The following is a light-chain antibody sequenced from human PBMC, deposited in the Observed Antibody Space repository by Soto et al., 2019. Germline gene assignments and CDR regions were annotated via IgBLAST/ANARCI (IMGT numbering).Light chain of an antibody. CDR2: KAS. CDR3: QQYDISPWT. CDR1: QTISSW. J-gene: IGKJ1*01. Sequence: DIQMTQSPSTLSASVGDRVTITCRASQTISSWLAWYQQKPGKAPRLLIYKASSLKTGVPSRFSGSGSGTEFTLTISSLQPDDFATYYCQQYDISPWTFGQGTKVDIK. V-gene: IGKV1-5*03.